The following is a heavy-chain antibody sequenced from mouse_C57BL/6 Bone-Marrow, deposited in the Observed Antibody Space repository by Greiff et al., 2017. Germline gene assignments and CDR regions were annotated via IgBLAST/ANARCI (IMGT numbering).Heavy chain of an antibody. CDR1: GFNIKDDY. V-gene: IGHV14-4*01. D-gene: IGHD1-1*02. CDR2: IDPEIGDT. Sequence: EVKVVESGAELVRPGASVKLSCTASGFNIKDDYIHWVKQRPEQGLEWIGWIDPEIGDTEYASKFQGKATITSDTSSNTAYLQLSSLTSEDTAVYYCSSFGGNYFDFWGPGTPLTVAS. J-gene: IGHJ2*01. CDR3: SSFGGNYFDF.